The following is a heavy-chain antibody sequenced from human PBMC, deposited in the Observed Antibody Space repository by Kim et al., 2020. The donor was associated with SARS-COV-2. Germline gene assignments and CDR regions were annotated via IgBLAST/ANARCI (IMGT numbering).Heavy chain of an antibody. J-gene: IGHJ5*02. V-gene: IGHV4-59*08. CDR2: IYYIGST. CDR3: ARRAYADPRGCWFDP. Sequence: SETLSLTCSVSGGSISSYYWSWIRQPPGKGLEWIGYIYYIGSTTYNPSLKSRVTISVDTTKNQFSLNLSSVTAADTAVYYCARRAYADPRGCWFDPWGQGTLVTVSS. CDR1: GGSISSYY. D-gene: IGHD4-17*01.